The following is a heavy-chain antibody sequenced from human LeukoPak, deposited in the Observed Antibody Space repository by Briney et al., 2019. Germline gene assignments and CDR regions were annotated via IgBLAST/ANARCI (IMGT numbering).Heavy chain of an antibody. V-gene: IGHV3-53*01. Sequence: GGSLRLSCAASGFTFSSYAMSWVRQAPGKGLEWVSVIYSGGSIYYADSVKGRFTISRDNSRNTLYLQMNSLRAEDTAVYYCARALNGFDIWGPGTLVTVSS. J-gene: IGHJ3*02. CDR2: IYSGGSI. CDR3: ARALNGFDI. CDR1: GFTFSSYA.